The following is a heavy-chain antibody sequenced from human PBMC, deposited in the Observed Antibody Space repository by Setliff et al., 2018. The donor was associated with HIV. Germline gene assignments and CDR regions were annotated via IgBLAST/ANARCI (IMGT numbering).Heavy chain of an antibody. V-gene: IGHV3-53*01. Sequence: PGGSLRLSCAASGFTVSSKYMSWVRQAPGKGLEWVSGISSGGSTYYADSVKGRFTISRDNSKNTLYLQMNSLRAEDTAVYYCAREPIVGATYWGQGTLVTVSS. CDR3: AREPIVGATY. J-gene: IGHJ4*02. D-gene: IGHD1-26*01. CDR2: ISSGGST. CDR1: GFTVSSKY.